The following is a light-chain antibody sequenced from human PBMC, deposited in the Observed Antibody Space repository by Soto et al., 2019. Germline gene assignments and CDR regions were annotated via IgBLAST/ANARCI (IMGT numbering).Light chain of an antibody. CDR1: QSVSGY. J-gene: IGKJ3*01. V-gene: IGKV3-11*01. CDR3: PHCSYLRVP. Sequence: IVVKKSAATVSLYTGERATLSCRASQSVSGYLAWYQQKPGQAPRLLIYDASNRATGIPARFSGSGSGTDFTLTISILEPEDFALYYCPHCSYLRVPFAPGTKVDTK. CDR2: DAS.